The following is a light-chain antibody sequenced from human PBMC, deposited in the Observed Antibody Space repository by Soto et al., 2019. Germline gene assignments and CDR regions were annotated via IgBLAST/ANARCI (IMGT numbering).Light chain of an antibody. CDR2: LAS. Sequence: DIVMTQSPDSLAVSLGERATINCKSSQSVFYSSNNKNYLAWYQQKPGQPPKLLIYLASTRESGVPDRFSGSWSGTDFTLTISSLQAEDVAVYYCQQYYRPWTFGQGTKVEIK. CDR1: QSVFYSSNNKNY. V-gene: IGKV4-1*01. J-gene: IGKJ1*01. CDR3: QQYYRPWT.